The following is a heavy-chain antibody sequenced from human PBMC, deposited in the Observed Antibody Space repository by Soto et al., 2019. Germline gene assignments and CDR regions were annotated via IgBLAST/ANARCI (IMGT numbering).Heavy chain of an antibody. CDR1: GGSIRNSNYY. V-gene: IGHV4-39*02. D-gene: IGHD4-17*01. Sequence: QLQLQESGPGLVKPSETLSLTCTVSGGSIRNSNYYWGWIRQPPGKGLEWLGTIFYNGATLCNPSPKTRVTKSKDPSNDQFALKLSSVTAADTAVYYCAIEARGTTVTKGDYWGQGTLVTVS. J-gene: IGHJ4*02. CDR2: IFYNGAT. CDR3: AIEARGTTVTKGDY.